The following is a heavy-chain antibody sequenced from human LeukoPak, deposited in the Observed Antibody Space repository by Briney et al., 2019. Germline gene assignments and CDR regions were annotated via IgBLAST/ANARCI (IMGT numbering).Heavy chain of an antibody. Sequence: SETLSLTCTVSGYSLSSGYYWGGTRQPPGKGREWIGSIYHSWSTSYNPPLNSPVTISVDTSTNQFSLKLTSVTAADTAVYYCARAGWGSFDYWRQGTLVTVSS. CDR2: IYHSWST. CDR1: GYSLSSGYY. J-gene: IGHJ4*02. D-gene: IGHD1-26*01. CDR3: ARAGWGSFDY. V-gene: IGHV4-38-2*02.